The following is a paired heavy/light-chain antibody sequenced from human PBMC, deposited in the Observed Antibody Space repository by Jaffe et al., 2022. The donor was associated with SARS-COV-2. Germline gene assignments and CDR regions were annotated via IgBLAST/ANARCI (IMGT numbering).Heavy chain of an antibody. CDR3: AREVHDLGATRRWFGP. CDR2: IYHSGTT. CDR1: GYPISSSYF. J-gene: IGHJ5*02. Sequence: QVQLQESGPGLVKPSETLSLTCSVSGYPISSSYFWGWIRQPPGKPLEWIGSIYHSGTTYYNPSLKSRVTMSVDTSRNQFSLKLRSVTAADTAVYYCAREVHDLGATRRWFGPWGQGTLVTVSS. D-gene: IGHD3-16*01. V-gene: IGHV4-38-2*02.
Light chain of an antibody. CDR3: GTWDSSLSAVV. J-gene: IGLJ2*01. CDR2: DNN. Sequence: QSVLTQSPSVSAAPGQKVTISCSGSSSNIGNNYVSWYQQLPGTAPKLLIYDNNKRPSGIPDRFSGSKSGTSATLGITGLQTGDEADYYCGTWDSSLSAVVFGGGTKVTVL. V-gene: IGLV1-51*01. CDR1: SSNIGNNY.